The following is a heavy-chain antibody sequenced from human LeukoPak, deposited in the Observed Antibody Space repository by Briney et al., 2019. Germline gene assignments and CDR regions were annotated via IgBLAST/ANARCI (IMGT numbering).Heavy chain of an antibody. V-gene: IGHV3-66*01. J-gene: IGHJ4*02. CDR3: AKDSIVVVPAASSPLEY. CDR2: IYSGGST. Sequence: PGGSLRLSCAASGFTVSSNYMSWVRQAPGKGLEWVSVIYSGGSTYYADSVKGRFTISRDNSKNTLYLQMNSLRAEDTAVYYCAKDSIVVVPAASSPLEYWGQGTLVTVSS. D-gene: IGHD2-2*01. CDR1: GFTVSSNY.